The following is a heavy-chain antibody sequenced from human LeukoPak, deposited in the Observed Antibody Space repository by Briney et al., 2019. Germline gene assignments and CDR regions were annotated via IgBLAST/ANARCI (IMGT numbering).Heavy chain of an antibody. CDR2: VWADGSNT. V-gene: IGHV3-33*01. CDR1: GLTFNIYP. Sequence: GGSLRLSCTASGLTFNIYPMHWVRQAPGKGLEWVGVVWADGSNTYYGDSVKGRFTISRDNSENTQYLQMNSLRIDDTAVYYCARGLPSGGYWLDTWGQGTLVTVS. CDR3: ARGLPSGGYWLDT. J-gene: IGHJ5*02. D-gene: IGHD2-15*01.